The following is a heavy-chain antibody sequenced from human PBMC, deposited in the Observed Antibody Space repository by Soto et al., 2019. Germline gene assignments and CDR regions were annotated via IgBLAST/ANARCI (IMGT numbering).Heavy chain of an antibody. CDR2: INPNSGGT. J-gene: IGHJ6*02. V-gene: IGHV1-2*04. D-gene: IGHD1-26*01. CDR3: ARHLPSYVGDYYYYYGMDV. CDR1: GYTFSGYY. Sequence: ASVKVSCKASGYTFSGYYMHWVRQAPGQGLEWMGWINPNSGGTNYAQKFQGWVTMTRDTSKNQFSLKLSSVTAADTAVYYCARHLPSYVGDYYYYYGMDVWGQGTTVTVSS.